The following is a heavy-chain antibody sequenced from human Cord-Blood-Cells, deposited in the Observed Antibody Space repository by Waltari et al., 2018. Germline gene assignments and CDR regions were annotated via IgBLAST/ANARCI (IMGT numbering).Heavy chain of an antibody. CDR3: ARYCSSTSCYDAFDI. V-gene: IGHV3-53*01. D-gene: IGHD2-2*01. CDR2: IYSGGST. J-gene: IGHJ3*02. CDR1: GFTVSSNY. Sequence: EVQLVESGGGLIQPGGSLRLSCAASGFTVSSNYISWFRPAQGKGLEWVSVIYSGGSTYYADSVKGRFTISRDNSKNTLYLQMNSLRAEDTAVYYCARYCSSTSCYDAFDIWGQGTMVTVSS.